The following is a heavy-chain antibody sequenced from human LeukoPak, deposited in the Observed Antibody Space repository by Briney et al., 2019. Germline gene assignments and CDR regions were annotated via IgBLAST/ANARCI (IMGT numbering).Heavy chain of an antibody. V-gene: IGHV4-30-2*01. CDR3: ARASKVTVIKTRYYFDY. CDR2: IYHSGST. Sequence: SETLSLTCTVSGDSISSGGFYWNWIRQPPGKGLEWIGYIYHSGSTYYNPSLKSRLTISVDRSKNQFSLRLSSVTAADTAVYYCARASKVTVIKTRYYFDYWGQGTLVTVSS. CDR1: GDSISSGGFY. D-gene: IGHD4-23*01. J-gene: IGHJ4*02.